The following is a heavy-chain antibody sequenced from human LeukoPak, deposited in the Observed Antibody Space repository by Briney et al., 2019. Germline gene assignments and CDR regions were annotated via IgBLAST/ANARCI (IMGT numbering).Heavy chain of an antibody. CDR1: GFTFSNTA. CDR2: MSAYNDRT. CDR3: AQELSDIFVVRTDS. Sequence: GGSLRLSCAASGFTFSNTAMSWVRQTPGKGLEWVATMSAYNDRTHYADSVRGRFAVSRDNSKNTLSLQMNSLREDDTAVYYCAQELSDIFVVRTDSWGQGTLVTVSS. J-gene: IGHJ4*02. V-gene: IGHV3-23*01. D-gene: IGHD3-9*01.